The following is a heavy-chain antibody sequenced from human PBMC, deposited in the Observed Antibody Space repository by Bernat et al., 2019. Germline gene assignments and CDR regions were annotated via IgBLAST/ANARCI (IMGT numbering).Heavy chain of an antibody. D-gene: IGHD2-2*01. Sequence: EVQLLESGGDLVQPGGSLRLSCVASGFTFSSNAMAWVRQAPGKGLEWLSAISGSGGSTYYADSVKGRFTISRDNSKNTLYLQMNSLRAEDTAVYYCARDLVGGSSDYFDYWGQGTLVTVSS. CDR1: GFTFSSNA. CDR2: ISGSGGST. V-gene: IGHV3-23*01. J-gene: IGHJ4*02. CDR3: ARDLVGGSSDYFDY.